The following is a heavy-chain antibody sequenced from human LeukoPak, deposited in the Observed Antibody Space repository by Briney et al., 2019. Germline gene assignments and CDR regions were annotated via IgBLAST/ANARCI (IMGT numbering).Heavy chain of an antibody. D-gene: IGHD2-21*02. CDR2: ISYDGSNK. CDR1: GFTFSSYG. CDR3: AKDIAYCGGDCYSGYYGMDV. Sequence: SLRLACAASGFTFSSYGMHWVRQAPGKGLEWVAVISYDGSNKYYADSVKGRFTISRDNSKNTLYLQMNSLRAEDTAVYYCAKDIAYCGGDCYSGYYGMDVWGQGTTVTVSS. V-gene: IGHV3-30*18. J-gene: IGHJ6*02.